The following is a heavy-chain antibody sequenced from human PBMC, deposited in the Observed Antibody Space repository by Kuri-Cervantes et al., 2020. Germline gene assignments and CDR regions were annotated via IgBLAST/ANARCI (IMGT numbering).Heavy chain of an antibody. D-gene: IGHD4-17*01. J-gene: IGHJ3*02. CDR1: GGSISSYY. CDR3: AREGGTVTTLIKRNYPFDI. CDR2: INHSGST. V-gene: IGHV4-34*01. Sequence: SETLSLTCTVSGGSISSYYWSWIRQPPGKGLEWIGEINHSGSTNYNPSLKSRVTISVDTSKNQFSLKLSSVTAADTAVYYCAREGGTVTTLIKRNYPFDIWGQGTMVTVSS.